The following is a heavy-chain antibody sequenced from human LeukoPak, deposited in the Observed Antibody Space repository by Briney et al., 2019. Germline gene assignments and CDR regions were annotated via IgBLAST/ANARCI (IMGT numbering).Heavy chain of an antibody. Sequence: ETLSLTCTVSGGSISSYYWSWIRQPPGKGLEWIGEINHSGSTNYNPSLKSRVTISVDTSKNQFSLKLSSVTAADTAVYYCARGQGGKSGYYYYYYYGMDVWGQGTTVTVSS. CDR3: ARGQGGKSGYYYYYYYGMDV. CDR2: INHSGST. CDR1: GGSISSYY. J-gene: IGHJ6*02. V-gene: IGHV4-34*01. D-gene: IGHD3-3*01.